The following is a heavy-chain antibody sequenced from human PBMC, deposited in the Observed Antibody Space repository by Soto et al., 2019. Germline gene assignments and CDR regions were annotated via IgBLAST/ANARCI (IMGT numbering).Heavy chain of an antibody. CDR1: GYTFTSYG. CDR3: ARGRYGDY. CDR2: ISAHNGNT. Sequence: QVHLVQSGAEVKKPGASVKVSCKASGYTFTSYGITWVRQAPGQGLDWMGWISAHNGNTDHAQNLQGRVIVTRDTSTSTAYMELRSLISDDTAVYYCARGRYGDYWGQGALVTVSS. J-gene: IGHJ4*02. D-gene: IGHD1-1*01. V-gene: IGHV1-18*01.